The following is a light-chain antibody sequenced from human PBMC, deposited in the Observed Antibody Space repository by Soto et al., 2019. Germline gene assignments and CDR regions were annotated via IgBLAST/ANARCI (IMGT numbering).Light chain of an antibody. V-gene: IGKV3-11*01. CDR1: QSVSSS. CDR2: DVS. CDR3: QHRANWPLT. J-gene: IGKJ4*01. Sequence: EIVLTQSPATLSLSPGERATLSCRASQSVSSSLAWYQQKPGQAPRLLIYDVSNRATGIPARFSGSGSGTDFTLTISSLEPKDFAVYYCQHRANWPLTFGGGTKVEIK.